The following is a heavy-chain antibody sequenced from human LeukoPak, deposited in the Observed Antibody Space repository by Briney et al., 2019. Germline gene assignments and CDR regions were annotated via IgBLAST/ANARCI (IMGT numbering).Heavy chain of an antibody. Sequence: GGSLRLSCEASGFTFSGNWMSWVRQAPGKGLEWVSSISSSSSYIYYADSVKGRFTISRDNAKNSLYLQMNSLRAEDTAVYYCARKGTYGDYWGQGTLVTVSS. V-gene: IGHV3-21*01. CDR3: ARKGTYGDY. CDR1: GFTFSGNW. CDR2: ISSSSSYI. J-gene: IGHJ4*02. D-gene: IGHD4-17*01.